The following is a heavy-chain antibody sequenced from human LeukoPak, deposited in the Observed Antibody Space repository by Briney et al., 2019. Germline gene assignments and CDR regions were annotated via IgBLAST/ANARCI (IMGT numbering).Heavy chain of an antibody. CDR1: GFTFSSYW. CDR3: ARDRVVVVAGYWYFDL. Sequence: GGSLRLSCAASGFTFSSYWMSWVRQARGKGLEWVANIKQDGSEKYYVDSVKGRFTISRDNAKNSLYLQMNSLRAEDTAVYYCARDRVVVVAGYWYFDLWGRGTLVTVSS. D-gene: IGHD2-15*01. J-gene: IGHJ2*01. CDR2: IKQDGSEK. V-gene: IGHV3-7*01.